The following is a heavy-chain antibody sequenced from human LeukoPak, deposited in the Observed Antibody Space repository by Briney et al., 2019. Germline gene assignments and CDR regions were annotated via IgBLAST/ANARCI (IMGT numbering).Heavy chain of an antibody. D-gene: IGHD5-18*01. V-gene: IGHV4-34*01. CDR1: GGSFSGYY. Sequence: SETLSLTCAVYGGSFSGYYWSWIRQPPGKGLEWIGEISHSGSTNYNPSLKCRVTISIDTSKNQFSLKLSSVTAADTAVYYCARGYGYSYLFDYWGQGTLVTVSS. CDR3: ARGYGYSYLFDY. J-gene: IGHJ4*02. CDR2: ISHSGST.